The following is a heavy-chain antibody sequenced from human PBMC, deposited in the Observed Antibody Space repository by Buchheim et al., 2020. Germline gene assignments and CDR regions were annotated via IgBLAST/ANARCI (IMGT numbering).Heavy chain of an antibody. J-gene: IGHJ5*02. D-gene: IGHD3-3*01. V-gene: IGHV4-59*12. Sequence: QVQLQESGPGLVKPSETLSLTCTVSGGSISSYYWSWIRQSPGKGLEWIGYIYYSGSTNYNPSLKSRVTISVDTSKNQFSLKLSSVTAADTAVYYCARDLRLWSGYSVYSLGWFDPWGQGTL. CDR2: IYYSGST. CDR1: GGSISSYY. CDR3: ARDLRLWSGYSVYSLGWFDP.